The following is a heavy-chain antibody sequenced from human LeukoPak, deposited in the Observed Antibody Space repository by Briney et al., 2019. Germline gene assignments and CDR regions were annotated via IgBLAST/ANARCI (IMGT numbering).Heavy chain of an antibody. Sequence: PGGSLRLSCAASGFTFSSYWMHWVRQAPGKGLVWVSRIKSDGSSTSYAESAKGRFTISRGNAKNTLYLQMNSLRAEDTAVYYCARKDMLDYWGQGTLVTVSS. CDR1: GFTFSSYW. CDR3: ARKDMLDY. CDR2: IKSDGSST. V-gene: IGHV3-74*01. J-gene: IGHJ4*02.